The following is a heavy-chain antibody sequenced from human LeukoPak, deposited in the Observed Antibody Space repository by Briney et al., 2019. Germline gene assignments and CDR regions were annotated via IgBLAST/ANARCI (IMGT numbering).Heavy chain of an antibody. Sequence: GGSLRLSCAGSGFTFSDFWMTWVRQTPGKGLEWVANIKEDGTEKNLVDSVKGRFTISRDNAKNSLYLQMNSLRTVDTALYHCARDRDSNYGVDFDYWGQGTLVTVSS. CDR1: GFTFSDFW. V-gene: IGHV3-7*03. CDR2: IKEDGTEK. D-gene: IGHD4-11*01. J-gene: IGHJ4*02. CDR3: ARDRDSNYGVDFDY.